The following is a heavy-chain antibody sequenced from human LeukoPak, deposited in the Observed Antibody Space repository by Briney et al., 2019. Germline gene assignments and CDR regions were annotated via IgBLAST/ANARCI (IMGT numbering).Heavy chain of an antibody. CDR2: MNANSGNT. CDR3: ARGDNILPGYYKSAFDI. CDR1: GYTFTSYD. Sequence: ASVKVSCKASGYTFTSYDINWVRQAPGQGGEWMGWMNANSGNTDYAQKFQGRVTLTRNTSISTAYMELSSLRSEDTAVYYCARGDNILPGYYKSAFDIWGQGTMVTVSS. D-gene: IGHD3-9*01. J-gene: IGHJ3*02. V-gene: IGHV1-8*01.